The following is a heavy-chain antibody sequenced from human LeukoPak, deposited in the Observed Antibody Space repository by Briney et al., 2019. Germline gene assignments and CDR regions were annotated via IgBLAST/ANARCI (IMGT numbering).Heavy chain of an antibody. V-gene: IGHV4-39*01. Sequence: PSETLSLTCTVSGGSISSSSYYWGWIRQPPGKGLEWIGSIYYSGSTCYNPSLKSRVTISVDTSKNQFSLKLSSVTAADTAVYYCARQQRITMIVVVLNWFDPWGQGTLVTVSS. CDR1: GGSISSSSYY. D-gene: IGHD3-22*01. CDR2: IYYSGST. J-gene: IGHJ5*02. CDR3: ARQQRITMIVVVLNWFDP.